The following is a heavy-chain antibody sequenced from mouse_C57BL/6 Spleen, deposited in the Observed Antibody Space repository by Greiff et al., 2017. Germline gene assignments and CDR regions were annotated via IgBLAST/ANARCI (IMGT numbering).Heavy chain of an antibody. D-gene: IGHD2-1*01. CDR3: AIDVNYGWLAY. CDR1: GYTFTSYW. CDR2: IHPSDSDT. V-gene: IGHV1-74*01. J-gene: IGHJ3*01. Sequence: QVQLQQPGAELVKPGASVKVSCKASGYTFTSYWMHWVKQRPGQGLEWIGRIHPSDSDTNYNQKFKGKATLTVDKSSSTAYMQLSSLTSEDSAVYVCAIDVNYGWLAYWGQGTLVTVSA.